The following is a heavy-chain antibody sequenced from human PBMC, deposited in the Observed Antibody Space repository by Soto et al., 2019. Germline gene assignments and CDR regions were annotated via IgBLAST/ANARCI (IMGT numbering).Heavy chain of an antibody. CDR1: GFTFSSYW. CDR2: INSDGSST. D-gene: IGHD3-9*01. Sequence: GGSLRLSCAASGFTFSSYWTHWVRQAPGKGLVWVSRINSDGSSTSYADSVKGRFTISRDNAKNTLYLQMNSLRAEDTAVYYCARVGGETYYDILTGYYFYYYYMDVWGKGTTVTVSS. J-gene: IGHJ6*03. V-gene: IGHV3-74*01. CDR3: ARVGGETYYDILTGYYFYYYYMDV.